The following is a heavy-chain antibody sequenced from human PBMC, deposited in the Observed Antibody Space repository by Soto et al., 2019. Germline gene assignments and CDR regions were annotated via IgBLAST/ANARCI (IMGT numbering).Heavy chain of an antibody. V-gene: IGHV4-59*01. CDR1: GGSISSYY. CDR2: IYYSGST. CDR3: ARDLCGYSSDASGP. J-gene: IGHJ5*02. Sequence: AETLSLTCTVSGGSISSYYWSWIRQPPGKGLEWIGYIYYSGSTNYNPSLKSRVTMSVETSKNQFSLKMSAVTAADTAVYYCARDLCGYSSDASGPWGQGTLVIVSS. D-gene: IGHD6-19*01.